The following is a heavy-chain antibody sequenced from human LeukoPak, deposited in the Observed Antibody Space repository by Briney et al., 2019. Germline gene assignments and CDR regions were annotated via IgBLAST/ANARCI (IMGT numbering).Heavy chain of an antibody. Sequence: SGGSLRLSCAASGFTFSSYWMHWVRQAPGKGLVWVSRINSDGSSTSYADSVKGRFTISRDNAKNTLYLQMNSLRAEDTAVYYCARGHCSGGSCYVRALDYWGQGTLVTVSS. CDR3: ARGHCSGGSCYVRALDY. V-gene: IGHV3-74*01. D-gene: IGHD2-15*01. J-gene: IGHJ4*02. CDR2: INSDGSST. CDR1: GFTFSSYW.